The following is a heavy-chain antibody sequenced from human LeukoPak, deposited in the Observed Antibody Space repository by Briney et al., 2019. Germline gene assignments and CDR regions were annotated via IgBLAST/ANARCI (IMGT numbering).Heavy chain of an antibody. CDR2: MNPNSGNT. CDR1: GYTFTSYD. CDR3: ARDPPITYDFWSGYYREDWFDP. J-gene: IGHJ5*02. V-gene: IGHV1-8*01. D-gene: IGHD3-3*01. Sequence: ASVKVSCKASGYTFTSYDINWVRQATGQGLEWMGWMNPNSGNTGYAQKFQGRVTMTRNTSISTAYMGLSSLRSEDTAVYYCARDPPITYDFWSGYYREDWFDPWGQGTLVTVSS.